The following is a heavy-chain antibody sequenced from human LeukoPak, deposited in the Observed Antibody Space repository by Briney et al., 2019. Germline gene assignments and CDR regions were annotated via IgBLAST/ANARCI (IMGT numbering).Heavy chain of an antibody. V-gene: IGHV3-30-3*01. J-gene: IGHJ5*02. CDR1: GLTLSSYA. CDR3: ARDPGTTGRRGNWFDP. D-gene: IGHD1-1*01. Sequence: GRSLRLSCAVSGLTLSSYAMHWVRQAPGKGLEWVAVITYDGSNKYYADSVKGRFTISRDNSENTLYLQMNGLRAEDTAVYYCARDPGTTGRRGNWFDPWGQGTLVTVSS. CDR2: ITYDGSNK.